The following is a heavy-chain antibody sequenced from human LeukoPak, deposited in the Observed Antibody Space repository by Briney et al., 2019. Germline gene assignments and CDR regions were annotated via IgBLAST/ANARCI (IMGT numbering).Heavy chain of an antibody. Sequence: SETLSLTCTVSGGSISSYSWSWIRQPPGKGLDWIGCIYFSGSTNYNPSLKSRVTISVDTSKNQFSLKLSSVTAADTAVYYCARSGGYNNAGWFDPWGQGTLVTVSS. D-gene: IGHD5-18*01. J-gene: IGHJ5*02. CDR3: ARSGGYNNAGWFDP. CDR2: IYFSGST. CDR1: GGSISSYS. V-gene: IGHV4-59*08.